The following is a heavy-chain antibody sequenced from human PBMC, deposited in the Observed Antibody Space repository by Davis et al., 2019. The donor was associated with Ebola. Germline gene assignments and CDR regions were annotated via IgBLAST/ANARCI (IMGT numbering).Heavy chain of an antibody. J-gene: IGHJ4*02. D-gene: IGHD3-10*01. Sequence: GESLKISCAASGFTSSNYEMHRVRQAPGKGLGWVAVISYDGSIDYFVDSVKGRFTISRDNSKNTLYLQMNSLRVEDTAVFYCARVRVRGMAYFDYWGQGTLVTVSS. CDR1: GFTSSNYE. CDR2: ISYDGSID. CDR3: ARVRVRGMAYFDY. V-gene: IGHV3-30*04.